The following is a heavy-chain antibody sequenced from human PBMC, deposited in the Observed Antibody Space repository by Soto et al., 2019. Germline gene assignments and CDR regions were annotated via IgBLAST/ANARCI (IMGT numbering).Heavy chain of an antibody. D-gene: IGHD1-26*01. CDR2: ISGSGGST. Sequence: EVQLLESGGGLVQPGGSLRLSCAASGFTFSSYAMSWVRQAPGRGLEWVSAISGSGGSTYYADSVKGRFTISRDNSKNALSQQMTSLRAEDTAVYYCAKEAYYAGDFDYWGQGSLVPVSS. CDR1: GFTFSSYA. V-gene: IGHV3-23*01. J-gene: IGHJ4*02. CDR3: AKEAYYAGDFDY.